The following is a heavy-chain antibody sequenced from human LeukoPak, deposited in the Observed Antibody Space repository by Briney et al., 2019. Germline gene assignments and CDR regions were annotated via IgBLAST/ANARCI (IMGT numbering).Heavy chain of an antibody. Sequence: ASVKVSCKASGYTFTIYYMHWVRQAPGQGLEWMGIINPSGVSTSYAQKFQGRVTMTRDTSTSTVYMELSSLRSEDTAVYYCAREGHGPQNYYYYYYMDVWGKGTTVTVSS. V-gene: IGHV1-46*03. CDR3: AREGHGPQNYYYYYYMDV. CDR2: INPSGVST. D-gene: IGHD2-8*01. J-gene: IGHJ6*03. CDR1: GYTFTIYY.